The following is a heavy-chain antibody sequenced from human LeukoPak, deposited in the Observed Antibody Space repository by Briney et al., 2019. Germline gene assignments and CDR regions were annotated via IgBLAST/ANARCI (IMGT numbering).Heavy chain of an antibody. D-gene: IGHD6-13*01. Sequence: PGGSLRLSWAASGFTFSRCEMNWVRQAPGKGLEWVSYISSSNTIHYAESVTGRFTISRDNAKNALYLQMNSLRAEDTAVYYCTTIRGVASAGTRFDPWGQGTLVTVSS. CDR2: ISSSNTI. J-gene: IGHJ5*02. CDR1: GFTFSRCE. V-gene: IGHV3-48*03. CDR3: TTIRGVASAGTRFDP.